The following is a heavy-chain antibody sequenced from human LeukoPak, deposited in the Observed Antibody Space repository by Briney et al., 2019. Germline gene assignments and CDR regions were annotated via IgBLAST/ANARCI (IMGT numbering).Heavy chain of an antibody. CDR1: GGSFSGYY. CDR2: INHRRRT. CDR3: ARSGAYSSSIRVLTSIDY. V-gene: IGHV4-34*01. D-gene: IGHD6-6*01. J-gene: IGHJ4*02. Sequence: SSETLSLTCAVYGGSFSGYYWSWIRQPPGKGLEWIGEINHRRRTNYNPSLKSRVTISVDTSKNQFSLRLSSVTDADTAVYYCARSGAYSSSIRVLTSIDYWGQGTLVTVSS.